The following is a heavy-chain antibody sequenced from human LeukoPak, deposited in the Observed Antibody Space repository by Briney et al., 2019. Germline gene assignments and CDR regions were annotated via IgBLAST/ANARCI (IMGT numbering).Heavy chain of an antibody. J-gene: IGHJ4*02. CDR3: AKGPAPGGTGRFDY. CDR1: GFTFSIYA. D-gene: IGHD4-23*01. Sequence: PGGALRLSCAASGFTFSIYAMSWVRQAPGKGLEGVSAISGSGGSTYYADSVKGRVTISRDNSKDTLYLQMNSLRAQETAVYHCAKGPAPGGTGRFDYWGQGTPATPSS. V-gene: IGHV3-23*01. CDR2: ISGSGGST.